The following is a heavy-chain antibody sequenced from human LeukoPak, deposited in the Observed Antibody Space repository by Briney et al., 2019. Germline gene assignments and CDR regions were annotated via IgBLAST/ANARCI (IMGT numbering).Heavy chain of an antibody. CDR2: INTSGFT. V-gene: IGHV4-61*02. D-gene: IGHD3-22*01. J-gene: IGHJ4*02. Sequence: TLSLTCTVSGGSISSGGFYWSWIRRPAGKGLEWIGRINTSGFTNYNPSLKSRVTISVDTSKNQFSLKLSSVTAADTAVYSCARERLRDSSGYYPFDSWGQGTLVTVSS. CDR3: ARERLRDSSGYYPFDS. CDR1: GGSISSGGFY.